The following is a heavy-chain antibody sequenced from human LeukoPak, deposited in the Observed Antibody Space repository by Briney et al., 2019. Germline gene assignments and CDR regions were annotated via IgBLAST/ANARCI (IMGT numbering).Heavy chain of an antibody. Sequence: SETLPLTCTVSGGSISSYYWSWIRQPPGKGLEWIGYIYYSGSTNYNPSLKSRVTISVDTSKNQFSLKLSSVTAADTAVYYCASGVLWFGELNGYFDYWGQGTLVTVSS. J-gene: IGHJ4*02. CDR2: IYYSGST. D-gene: IGHD3-10*01. CDR1: GGSISSYY. CDR3: ASGVLWFGELNGYFDY. V-gene: IGHV4-59*08.